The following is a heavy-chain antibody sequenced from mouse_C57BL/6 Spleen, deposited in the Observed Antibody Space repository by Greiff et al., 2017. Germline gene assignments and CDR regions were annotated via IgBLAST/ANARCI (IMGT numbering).Heavy chain of an antibody. J-gene: IGHJ4*01. D-gene: IGHD2-4*01. CDR2: INPNYGTT. CDR3: ASKDYDGPYAMDY. Sequence: VHVKQSGPELVKPGASVKISCKASGYSFPDYNMNWVKQSNGKSLEWIGVINPNYGTTSYNQKFKGKATLTVDQSSSTAYMQLNSLTSEDSAVSDCASKDYDGPYAMDYWGQGTSVTFST. V-gene: IGHV1-39*01. CDR1: GYSFPDYN.